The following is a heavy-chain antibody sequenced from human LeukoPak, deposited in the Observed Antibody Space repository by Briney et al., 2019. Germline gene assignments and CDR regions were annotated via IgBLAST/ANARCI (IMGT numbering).Heavy chain of an antibody. J-gene: IGHJ4*02. D-gene: IGHD2-15*01. CDR2: ISAYNGNT. V-gene: IGHV1-18*01. CDR3: ARDVVVVVAASPGY. CDR1: GYTFTSYG. Sequence: ALVKVSCKASGYTFTSYGISWVRQAPGQGLEWMGWISAYNGNTNYAQKLQGRVTMTTDTSTSTAYMELRSLRSDDSAVYYCARDVVVVVAASPGYWGQGTLVTVSS.